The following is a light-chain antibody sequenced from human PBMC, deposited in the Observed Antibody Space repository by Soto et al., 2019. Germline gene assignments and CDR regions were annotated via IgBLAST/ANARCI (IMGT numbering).Light chain of an antibody. V-gene: IGKV3-15*01. CDR1: QSVSSN. CDR2: GAS. J-gene: IGKJ2*01. Sequence: EIVMTQSPATLSVSPGERATLFCRASQSVSSNLAWYRQKPGQAPRLLIYGASTRATGIPARFSGSESGTEFTLTISSLQSEDFAVYYCQQYNNWPLYTFGQGTKLEIK. CDR3: QQYNNWPLYT.